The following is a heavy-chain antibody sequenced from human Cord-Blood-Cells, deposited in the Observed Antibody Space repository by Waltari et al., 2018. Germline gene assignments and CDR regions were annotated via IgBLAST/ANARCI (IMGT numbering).Heavy chain of an antibody. V-gene: IGHV4-34*01. Sequence: QVQLQQWGAGLLKPSEPLSLTCAVYGGSFSGYYWSWTRQPPGKGMEWIGEINHSGSTNYNPSLKSRVTISGDTSKNQFSLKLSSVTAADTAVYYCARGPLPLWFMHNWFDPWGQGTLVTVSS. CDR1: GGSFSGYY. CDR3: ARGPLPLWFMHNWFDP. CDR2: INHSGST. D-gene: IGHD3-10*01. J-gene: IGHJ5*02.